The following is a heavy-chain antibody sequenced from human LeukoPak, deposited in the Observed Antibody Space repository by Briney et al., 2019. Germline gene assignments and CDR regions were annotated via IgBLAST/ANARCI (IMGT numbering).Heavy chain of an antibody. CDR3: ARFDDASSGFYYYDY. CDR1: GYRFTNYW. CDR2: IYPGDSDI. J-gene: IGHJ4*02. Sequence: GESLEISCKGSGYRFTNYWIAWVRQLPGKGLEWMGIIYPGDSDIRYSPSFQGQVTISADKSISTAYLQWSSLMASDTAMYFCARFDDASSGFYYYDYWGQGTLVTVSS. D-gene: IGHD3-22*01. V-gene: IGHV5-51*01.